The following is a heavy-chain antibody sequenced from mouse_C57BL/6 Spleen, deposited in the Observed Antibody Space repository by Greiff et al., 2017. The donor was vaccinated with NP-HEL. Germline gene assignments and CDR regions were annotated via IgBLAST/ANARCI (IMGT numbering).Heavy chain of an antibody. CDR3: TTRGYGSSFAY. V-gene: IGHV14-4*01. Sequence: EVQLQQSGAELVRPGASVKLSCTASGFNIKDDYMHWVKQRPEQGLEWIGWIDPDDGDTEYASKFQGKAIITADTYSNTAYLQLSSLTSEDTDVYYCTTRGYGSSFAYWGQGTLVTVSA. CDR1: GFNIKDDY. D-gene: IGHD1-1*01. J-gene: IGHJ3*01. CDR2: IDPDDGDT.